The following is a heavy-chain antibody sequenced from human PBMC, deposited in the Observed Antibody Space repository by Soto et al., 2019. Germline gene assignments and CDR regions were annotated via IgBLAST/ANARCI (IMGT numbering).Heavy chain of an antibody. Sequence: GGSLRLSCAASGFTFSSYSMNWVRQAPGKGLEWVSSISSSSSYIYYADSVKGRFTISRDNAKDSLYLQMNSLRAEDTAVYYCARNRFLEWLLYWGQGTLVTVSS. CDR2: ISSSSSYI. D-gene: IGHD3-3*01. CDR3: ARNRFLEWLLY. J-gene: IGHJ4*02. CDR1: GFTFSSYS. V-gene: IGHV3-21*01.